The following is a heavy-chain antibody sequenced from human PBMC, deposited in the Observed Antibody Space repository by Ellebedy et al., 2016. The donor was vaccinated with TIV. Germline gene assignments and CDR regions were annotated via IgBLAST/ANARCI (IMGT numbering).Heavy chain of an antibody. CDR3: ARGQGWYFDL. CDR1: GFYFSSYW. CDR2: IKQDGSET. Sequence: GESLKISXAASGFYFSSYWMTWVRQAPGKGLEWVANIKQDGSETYYVDSVKGRFTISRDNAKNSLYLHMDSPRGEDTAVYYCARGQGWYFDLWGRGTLVTVSS. J-gene: IGHJ2*01. V-gene: IGHV3-7*01.